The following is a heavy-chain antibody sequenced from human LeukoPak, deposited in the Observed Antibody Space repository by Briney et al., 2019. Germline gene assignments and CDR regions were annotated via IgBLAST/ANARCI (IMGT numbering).Heavy chain of an antibody. V-gene: IGHV3-74*01. J-gene: IGHJ2*01. CDR1: GFTFSSYW. CDR3: ARDSDGPYGSSGYYWYFDL. CDR2: IHSDGSST. D-gene: IGHD3-22*01. Sequence: PGGSLRLSCAASGFTFSSYWMHWVRQAPGKGLVWVSRIHSDGSSTDYADSVKGRFTISRDSAKNTLYLQMNSLRTEDTAVYYCARDSDGPYGSSGYYWYFDLWGRGTLVAVSS.